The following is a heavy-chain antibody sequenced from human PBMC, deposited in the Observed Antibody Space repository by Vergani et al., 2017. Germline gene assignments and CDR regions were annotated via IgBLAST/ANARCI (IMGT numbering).Heavy chain of an antibody. CDR3: AKASSVTSGSLQYNFYMDV. V-gene: IGHV3-30*18. D-gene: IGHD3-10*01. J-gene: IGHJ6*03. Sequence: QVQLAESGGGRVQPGRSLRLYCAASGFSFSSHAIHWVRQAPGKGLEWVAVISNDGSKKYYAESVKGRFTISRDNSKNTLDLQMNSLRTQDTAVYYRAKASSVTSGSLQYNFYMDVCGKGTTVTVS. CDR1: GFSFSSHA. CDR2: ISNDGSKK.